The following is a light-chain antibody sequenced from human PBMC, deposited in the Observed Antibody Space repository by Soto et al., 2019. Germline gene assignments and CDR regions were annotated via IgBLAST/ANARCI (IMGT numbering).Light chain of an antibody. CDR2: EVS. J-gene: IGLJ1*01. CDR1: SSDVGSYNL. Sequence: QAVVTQPASVSGSPGQSITISCTGTSSDVGSYNLVSWYQQHPGKAPKVMIYEVSKRPSGVSNRFSGSKSGNTASLTISGLQAEDEADYYCCSYAGSSTYVFGTGTKVTVL. V-gene: IGLV2-23*02. CDR3: CSYAGSSTYV.